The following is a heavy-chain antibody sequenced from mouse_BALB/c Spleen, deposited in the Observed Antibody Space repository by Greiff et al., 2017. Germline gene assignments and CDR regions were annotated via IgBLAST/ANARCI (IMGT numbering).Heavy chain of an antibody. CDR3: ARDKGGYGNIDY. V-gene: IGHV7-3*02. D-gene: IGHD2-10*02. CDR2: IRNKANGYTT. CDR1: GFTFTDYH. J-gene: IGHJ2*01. Sequence: EVMLVESGGGLVQPGGSLRLSCATSGFTFTDYHMSWVRQPPGKALEWLGFIRNKANGYTTEYSASVKGRFTISRDNSQSILYLQMNTLRAEDSATYYCARDKGGYGNIDYWGQGTTLTVSS.